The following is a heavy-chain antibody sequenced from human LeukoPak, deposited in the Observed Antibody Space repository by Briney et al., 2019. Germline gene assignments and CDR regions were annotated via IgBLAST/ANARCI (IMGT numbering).Heavy chain of an antibody. Sequence: KPSETLSLTCAVYGGSFSGYYWSWLRQPPGKGLEWMGEINHSGSTNYNPSLKSRVTISVDTSKNQFSLKLRSVSAAHTAVYDCARNNRGWTSWRFDPWGQGTLVTVSS. CDR2: INHSGST. CDR1: GGSFSGYY. J-gene: IGHJ5*02. D-gene: IGHD6-19*01. CDR3: ARNNRGWTSWRFDP. V-gene: IGHV4-34*01.